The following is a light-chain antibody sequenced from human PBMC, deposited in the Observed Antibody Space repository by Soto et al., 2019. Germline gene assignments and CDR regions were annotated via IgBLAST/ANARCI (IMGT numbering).Light chain of an antibody. J-gene: IGLJ2*01. V-gene: IGLV1-51*01. CDR3: ETWDTSLKTVV. CDR2: DNN. CDR1: SSDIGNNY. Sequence: QSVLTQPPSVSAAPGQKVTISCSGSSSDIGNNYVSWYQQFPGTAPKLLIYDNNQRPSGIPDRFSGSKSDTSATLGITGLQTGDEADYYCETWDTSLKTVVFGGGTKLTVL.